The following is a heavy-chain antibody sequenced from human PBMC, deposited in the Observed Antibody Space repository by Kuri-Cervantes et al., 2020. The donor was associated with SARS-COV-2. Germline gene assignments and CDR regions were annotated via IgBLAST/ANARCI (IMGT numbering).Heavy chain of an antibody. CDR1: GFTFSSYD. V-gene: IGHV3-13*01. CDR2: IGTAGDT. CDR3: ARSGVSAATGYYYYYMDV. J-gene: IGHJ6*03. Sequence: GGSLRLSCAACGFTFSSYDMHWVRQATGKGLEWVSAIGTAGDTYYPGSVKGRFTISRDNSKNTLYLQMNSLRAEDTAVYYCARSGVSAATGYYYYYMDVWGKGTTVTVSS. D-gene: IGHD1-14*01.